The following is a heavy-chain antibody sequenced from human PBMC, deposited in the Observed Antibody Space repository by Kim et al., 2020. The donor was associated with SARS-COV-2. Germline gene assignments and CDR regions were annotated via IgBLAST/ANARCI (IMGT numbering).Heavy chain of an antibody. Sequence: GESLKISCQASGYTFINYYIAWVRQRPGKGLEWMGLIFPGDSATRYGPSFRGQVTFSVDKSINTAFLEWRSLRAADSAMYFCVRRESDYWGQGTQVTVSS. V-gene: IGHV5-51*01. CDR3: VRRESDY. CDR2: IFPGDSAT. CDR1: GYTFINYY. J-gene: IGHJ4*02.